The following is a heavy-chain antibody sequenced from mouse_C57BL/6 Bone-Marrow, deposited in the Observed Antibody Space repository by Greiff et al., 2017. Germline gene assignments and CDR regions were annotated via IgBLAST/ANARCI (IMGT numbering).Heavy chain of an antibody. CDR2: ISSGSSTI. V-gene: IGHV5-17*01. D-gene: IGHD1-1*01. J-gene: IGHJ2*01. CDR1: GFTFSDYG. CDR3: ARNYYGSSRDY. Sequence: EVKLMESGGGLVKPGGSLKLSCAASGFTFSDYGMHWVRQAPEKGLEWVAYISSGSSTIYYADTVKGRFTISSDNAKNTLFLQMTSLRSEDTAMYYCARNYYGSSRDYWGQGTTLTVSS.